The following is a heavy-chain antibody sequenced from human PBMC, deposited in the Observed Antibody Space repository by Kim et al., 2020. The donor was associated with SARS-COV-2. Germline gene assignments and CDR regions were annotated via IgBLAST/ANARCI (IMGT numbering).Heavy chain of an antibody. D-gene: IGHD5-12*01. CDR3: ASRAGGIDGYKFDY. J-gene: IGHJ4*02. CDR2: IIPIFGTA. CDR1: GGTFSSYA. V-gene: IGHV1-69*13. Sequence: SVKVSCKASGGTFSSYAISWVRQAPGQGLEWMGGIIPIFGTANYAQKFQGRVTITADESTSTAYMELSSLRSEDTAVYYCASRAGGIDGYKFDYWGQGTLVTVSS.